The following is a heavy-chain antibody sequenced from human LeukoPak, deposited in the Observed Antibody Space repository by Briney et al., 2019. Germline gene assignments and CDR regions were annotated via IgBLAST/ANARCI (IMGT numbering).Heavy chain of an antibody. J-gene: IGHJ4*02. D-gene: IGHD3-10*01. CDR3: ARAQSAYYYGSGHPFDY. CDR1: GGSISSGSYY. V-gene: IGHV4-61*02. Sequence: PSQTLSLTCTVSGGSISSGSYYWSWIRQPAGKGLEWIGRIYTSGSANYNPSLKSRVTISVDTSKNQFSLKLSSVTAADTAVYYCARAQSAYYYGSGHPFDYWGQGTLVTVSS. CDR2: IYTSGSA.